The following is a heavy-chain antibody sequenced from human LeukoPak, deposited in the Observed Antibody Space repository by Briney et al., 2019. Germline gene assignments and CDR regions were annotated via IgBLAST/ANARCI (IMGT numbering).Heavy chain of an antibody. V-gene: IGHV3-21*01. CDR2: ISSSSSFI. CDR3: AREEAGAHYYYYYGMDV. D-gene: IGHD1-26*01. Sequence: GGSLRLSCAASGFTFSSYSMNWVRQAPGKGLEWVSSISSSSSFIYYADSVKGRFTISRDNAKNSLYLQMNSLRAEDTAVYYCAREEAGAHYYYYYGMDVWGQGTTVTVSS. J-gene: IGHJ6*02. CDR1: GFTFSSYS.